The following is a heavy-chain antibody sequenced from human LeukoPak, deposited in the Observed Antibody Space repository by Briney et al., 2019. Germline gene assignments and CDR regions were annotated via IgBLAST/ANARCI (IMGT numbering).Heavy chain of an antibody. V-gene: IGHV4-59*01. CDR3: AREGGVLSGSYNPFDY. J-gene: IGHJ4*02. D-gene: IGHD1-26*01. CDR2: IYYSGST. CDR1: GGSISSYH. Sequence: SETLSLTCTVSGGSISSYHWSWIRQPPGKGPEWIGYIYYSGSTNYNPSLKSRVTISVDTSKNQFSLKLSSVTAADTAVYYCAREGGVLSGSYNPFDYWGQGTLVTVSS.